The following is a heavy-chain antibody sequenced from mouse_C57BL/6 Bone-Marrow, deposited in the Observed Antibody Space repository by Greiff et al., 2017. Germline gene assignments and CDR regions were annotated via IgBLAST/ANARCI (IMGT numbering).Heavy chain of an antibody. Sequence: QVQLQQPGAELVKPGASVKMSCKASGYTFTSYWITWVKQRPGQGLERIGDIYPGSGSTNYNEKFKSKATLTVETSSSTAYMQVSRLTSEDSAVYYCARGLYAMDYWGQGTSVTVSS. V-gene: IGHV1-55*01. CDR1: GYTFTSYW. J-gene: IGHJ4*01. CDR2: IYPGSGST. CDR3: ARGLYAMDY.